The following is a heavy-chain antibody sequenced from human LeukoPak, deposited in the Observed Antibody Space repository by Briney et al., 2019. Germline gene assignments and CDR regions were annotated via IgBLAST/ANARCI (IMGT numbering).Heavy chain of an antibody. CDR3: TRVGEDDIFDL. V-gene: IGHV3-66*01. D-gene: IGHD3-16*01. CDR2: IYSGDST. J-gene: IGHJ3*01. CDR1: GFTVSSNY. Sequence: GGSLRLSCAASGFTVSSNYMSWVRQGPGKGLEWVSFIYSGDSTYYADSVKGRFTISRDNSKNTLYLQMNSLRAEDTAVYYCTRVGEDDIFDLWGQGTMATVSS.